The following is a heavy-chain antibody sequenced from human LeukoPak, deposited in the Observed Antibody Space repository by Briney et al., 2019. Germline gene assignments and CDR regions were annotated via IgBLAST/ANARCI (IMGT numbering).Heavy chain of an antibody. Sequence: AGGSLRLSCAASGFTFSSYAMSWVRQAPGKGLEWVSAISGSGGSTYYADSVKGRFTISRDNSKNTLYLQMNSLRAEDTAVYYCAKNGVSKVPSSWYTVLVQWELSEEGFFDYWGQGTLVTVSS. V-gene: IGHV3-23*01. J-gene: IGHJ4*02. D-gene: IGHD6-13*01. CDR3: AKNGVSKVPSSWYTVLVQWELSEEGFFDY. CDR1: GFTFSSYA. CDR2: ISGSGGST.